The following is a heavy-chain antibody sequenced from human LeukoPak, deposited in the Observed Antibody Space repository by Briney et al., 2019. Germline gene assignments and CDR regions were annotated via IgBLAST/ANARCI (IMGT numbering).Heavy chain of an antibody. J-gene: IGHJ4*02. CDR1: GFTFSSYG. CDR2: ISYDGSNK. V-gene: IGHV3-30*18. D-gene: IGHD3-10*01. CDR3: AKDGPPGAFDY. Sequence: PGGSLRLFCAASGFTFSSYGMHWVRQAPGKGLEWVAVISYDGSNKYYADSVKGRFTISRDNSKNTLYLQMNSLRAEDTAVYYCAKDGPPGAFDYWGQGTLVTVSS.